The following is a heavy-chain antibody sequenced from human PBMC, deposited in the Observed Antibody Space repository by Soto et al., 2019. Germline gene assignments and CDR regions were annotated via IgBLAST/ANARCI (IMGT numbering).Heavy chain of an antibody. CDR2: INGRGRNA. J-gene: IGHJ4*02. CDR1: GFTFSTYD. CDR3: ARDQDYYDSSGYYGY. Sequence: PGGSLRLSCAASGFTFSTYDMSWVRQTPWKGLEWVSTINGRGRNADYADSVKGRFTTSRDNSKNMLYLQMNSLIADDTAVYYCARDQDYYDSSGYYGYWGQGTLVTVSS. D-gene: IGHD3-22*01. V-gene: IGHV3-23*01.